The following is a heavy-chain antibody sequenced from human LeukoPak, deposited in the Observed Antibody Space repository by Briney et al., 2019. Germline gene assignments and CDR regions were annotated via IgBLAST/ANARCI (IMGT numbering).Heavy chain of an antibody. Sequence: ATVKVSCKASGYTFTSYGISWVRQAPGQGLEWMGWINPNSGGTNYAQKFQAWVTMTRDTSISTAYMELSRLRSDDTAVYYCATHTAGNPYGLDVWGQGTTVTVSS. CDR1: GYTFTSYG. V-gene: IGHV1-2*04. J-gene: IGHJ6*02. CDR3: ATHTAGNPYGLDV. CDR2: INPNSGGT. D-gene: IGHD5-18*01.